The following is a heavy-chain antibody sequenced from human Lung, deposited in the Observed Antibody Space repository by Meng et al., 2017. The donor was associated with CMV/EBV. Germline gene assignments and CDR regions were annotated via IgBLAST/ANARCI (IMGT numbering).Heavy chain of an antibody. D-gene: IGHD3-3*01. J-gene: IGHJ6*02. Sequence: ESLKISCAASGFTFSSYWMGWVRQAPGKGLEWVANIKQDGSEKYYVDSVKGRFTISRDNAKNSLYLQMNSLRAEDTAVYYCARPVPAYDFWSGYYPYYYYGMDVWGQGTXVTVSS. CDR2: IKQDGSEK. CDR3: ARPVPAYDFWSGYYPYYYYGMDV. V-gene: IGHV3-7*01. CDR1: GFTFSSYW.